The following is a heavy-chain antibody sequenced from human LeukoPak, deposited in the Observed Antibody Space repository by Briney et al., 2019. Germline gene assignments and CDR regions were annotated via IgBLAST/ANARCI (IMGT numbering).Heavy chain of an antibody. D-gene: IGHD2-21*02. J-gene: IGHJ5*02. CDR3: ARTYCGGDCSTANWFDP. Sequence: SETLSLTCTVSGGSISSYYWSWIRQPPGKGLEWIGYIYYSGSTNYNPSLKSRVTISVDTSKNQFSLKLSSVTAADTAVYYCARTYCGGDCSTANWFDPWGQGTLVTVSS. CDR2: IYYSGST. CDR1: GGSISSYY. V-gene: IGHV4-59*01.